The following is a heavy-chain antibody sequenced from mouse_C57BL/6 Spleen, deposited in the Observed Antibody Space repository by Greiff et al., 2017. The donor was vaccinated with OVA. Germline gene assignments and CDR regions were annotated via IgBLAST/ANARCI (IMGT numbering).Heavy chain of an antibody. CDR2: INPSTGGT. D-gene: IGHD1-1*01. CDR1: GYSFTGYY. V-gene: IGHV1-42*01. Sequence: VQLQQSGPELVKPGASVKISCKASGYSFTGYYMNWVKQSPEKSLEWIGEINPSTGGTTYNQKFKAKATLTVDKSSSTAYMQLKSLTSEDSAVDYCARLVLRSYCDYWGQGTTLTVSS. CDR3: ARLVLRSYCDY. J-gene: IGHJ2*01.